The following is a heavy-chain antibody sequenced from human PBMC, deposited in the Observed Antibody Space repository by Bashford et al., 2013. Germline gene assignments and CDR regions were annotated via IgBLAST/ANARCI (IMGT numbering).Heavy chain of an antibody. V-gene: IGHV1-18*01. D-gene: IGHD1-26*01. CDR3: ARNRAYSGSYFDALDI. Sequence: ASVKVSCKASGYTFSRNGISWVRQAPGQGLEWMGWISVHNGNTKYAQKLQGRVTMTTDTSTSTAYMEVRSLRSDDTAVYYCARNRAYSGSYFDALDIWGQGTVVTVSS. J-gene: IGHJ3*02. CDR2: ISVHNGNT. CDR1: GYTFSRNG.